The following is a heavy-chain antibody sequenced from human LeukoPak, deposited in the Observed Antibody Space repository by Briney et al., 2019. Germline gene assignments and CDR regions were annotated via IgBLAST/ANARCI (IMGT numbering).Heavy chain of an antibody. CDR3: ARDIVVPAHTGFDP. Sequence: PSETLSLTCTVSGGSISSYYWSWIRQPPGKGLEWIGYIYYSGSTNYNPSLKSRVTISVDTSKNQFSLKLSSVTAADTAVYYCARDIVVPAHTGFDPWGQGTLVTVSS. D-gene: IGHD2-2*01. CDR1: GGSISSYY. J-gene: IGHJ5*02. CDR2: IYYSGST. V-gene: IGHV4-59*01.